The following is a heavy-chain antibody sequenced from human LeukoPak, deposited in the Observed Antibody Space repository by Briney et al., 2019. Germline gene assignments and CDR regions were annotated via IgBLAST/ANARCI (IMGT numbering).Heavy chain of an antibody. CDR3: ERFARVPDS. Sequence: SETLSLTCSVSGASMTAAYWAWIRQPPGKGLEYIGYIFHTGITKSSPSLTGRATLSLDTSKNQFSLRLTSVTAADTAIYYCERFARVPDSWGQGILVTVSS. D-gene: IGHD2-21*01. J-gene: IGHJ4*02. CDR1: GASMTAAY. V-gene: IGHV4-59*01. CDR2: IFHTGIT.